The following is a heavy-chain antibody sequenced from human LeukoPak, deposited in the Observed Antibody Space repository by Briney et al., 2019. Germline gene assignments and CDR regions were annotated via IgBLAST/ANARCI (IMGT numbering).Heavy chain of an antibody. J-gene: IGHJ4*02. Sequence: SETLSLTCAVYGGSFSGYYWSWNRQPPGKGLEWIGEINHSGSTNYNPSLKSRVTISVDTSKNQFSLKLSSVTAADTAVYYCARDGIGGNPPFDYWGQGTLVTVSS. V-gene: IGHV4-34*01. CDR2: INHSGST. D-gene: IGHD4-23*01. CDR1: GGSFSGYY. CDR3: ARDGIGGNPPFDY.